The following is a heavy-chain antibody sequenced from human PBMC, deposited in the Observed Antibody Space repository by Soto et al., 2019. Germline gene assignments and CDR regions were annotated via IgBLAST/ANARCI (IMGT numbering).Heavy chain of an antibody. Sequence: SETLSLTCTISGGSISNYYWSWIRQPPGKGLEWIGYIYYSGSTNYNPSLKSRVTISVDTSKNQFSLKLSSVTAADTAVYYCARDSSGLDYWGQGTLVTSPQ. CDR1: GGSISNYY. J-gene: IGHJ4*02. D-gene: IGHD3-22*01. CDR3: ARDSSGLDY. V-gene: IGHV4-59*12. CDR2: IYYSGST.